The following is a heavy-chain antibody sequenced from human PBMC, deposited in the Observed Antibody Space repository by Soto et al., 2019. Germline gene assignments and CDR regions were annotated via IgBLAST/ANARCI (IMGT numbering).Heavy chain of an antibody. Sequence: QVQLQESGPGLVKPSETLSLTCTVSGGSISSYYWSWIRQPPGKGLEWIGYIYYSGSTNYSPSLKSRVTISVDTSKNQFSLKLSSVTAADTAVYYCARVGASRYFDWLQIDYWGQGTLVTVSS. CDR3: ARVGASRYFDWLQIDY. CDR1: GGSISSYY. V-gene: IGHV4-59*01. CDR2: IYYSGST. J-gene: IGHJ4*02. D-gene: IGHD3-9*01.